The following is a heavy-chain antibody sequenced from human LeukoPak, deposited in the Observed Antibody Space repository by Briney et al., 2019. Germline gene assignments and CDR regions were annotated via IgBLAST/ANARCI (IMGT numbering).Heavy chain of an antibody. CDR1: GYTFTGYY. D-gene: IGHD5-18*01. J-gene: IGHJ6*02. V-gene: IGHV1-2*02. CDR3: ASMDTAMTHYYYYGMDV. CDR2: INPNSGGT. Sequence: ASVKVSCKASGYTFTGYYMHWVRQAPGQGLEWMGWINPNSGGTNYAQKFQGRVTMTRDTSISTAYMELSRLRSDGTAVYYCASMDTAMTHYYYYGMDVWGQGTTVTVSS.